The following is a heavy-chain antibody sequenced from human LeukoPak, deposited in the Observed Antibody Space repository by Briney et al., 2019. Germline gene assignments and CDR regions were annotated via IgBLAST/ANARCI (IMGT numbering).Heavy chain of an antibody. Sequence: GGSLRLSCAASGFTFSSYAMSWVRQAPGKGLEWVSAISDSDGNTYYADSVKGRFTISRDNAKNSLYLQMNSLRAEDTALYYCARSETIFGVVFDAFGIWGQGTMVTVSS. J-gene: IGHJ3*02. CDR3: ARSETIFGVVFDAFGI. D-gene: IGHD3-3*01. CDR2: ISDSDGNT. CDR1: GFTFSSYA. V-gene: IGHV3-23*01.